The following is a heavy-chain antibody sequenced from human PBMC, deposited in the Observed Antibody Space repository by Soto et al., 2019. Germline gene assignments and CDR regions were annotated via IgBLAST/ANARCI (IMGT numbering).Heavy chain of an antibody. CDR1: GYRFTNNG. D-gene: IGHD3-10*01. CDR3: ARDRQYYLPSSYNWFDP. Sequence: GASVKVYCKASGYRFTNNGINLVRQAPGQGLEWMGWISSYNGNTNYAQKFQGRVTMSRDTSTSTAYLELRSLRSDDTAVYYCARDRQYYLPSSYNWFDPWGQGTLVTVSS. V-gene: IGHV1-18*01. CDR2: ISSYNGNT. J-gene: IGHJ5*02.